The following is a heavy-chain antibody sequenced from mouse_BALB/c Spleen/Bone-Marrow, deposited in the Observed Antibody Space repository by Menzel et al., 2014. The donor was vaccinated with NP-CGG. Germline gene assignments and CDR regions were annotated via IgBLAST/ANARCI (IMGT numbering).Heavy chain of an antibody. CDR3: ARLDLFAY. J-gene: IGHJ3*01. CDR2: IDPANGNT. V-gene: IGHV14-3*02. Sequence: EVQLQQSGAELVKPGASVKLSCPASGFNIKDTYMHWVKQRPEQGLEWIGRIDPANGNTKYDPKFQGKATITADTSSNTAYLQLSSLTSEDTAVYYRARLDLFAYWGQGTLVTVSA. CDR1: GFNIKDTY.